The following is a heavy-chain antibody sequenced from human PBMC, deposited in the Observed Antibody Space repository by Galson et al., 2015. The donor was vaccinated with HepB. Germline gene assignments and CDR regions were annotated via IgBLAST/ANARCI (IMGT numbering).Heavy chain of an antibody. CDR3: ANGDYGDYGGAFDI. J-gene: IGHJ3*02. V-gene: IGHV3-23*01. Sequence: SLRLSCAASGFTFSSYAMSWVRQAPGKGLEWVSAISGSGGSTYYADSVKGRFTISRDNSKNTLYLQMSSLRAEDTAVYYCANGDYGDYGGAFDIWGQGTMVTVSS. D-gene: IGHD4-17*01. CDR1: GFTFSSYA. CDR2: ISGSGGST.